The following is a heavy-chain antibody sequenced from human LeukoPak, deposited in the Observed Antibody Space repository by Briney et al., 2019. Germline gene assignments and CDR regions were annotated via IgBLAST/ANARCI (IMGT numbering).Heavy chain of an antibody. CDR3: ARERGEKWLVFVAFDI. CDR2: IIPILGIA. V-gene: IGHV1-69*04. D-gene: IGHD6-19*01. Sequence: SVKVSCKASGGTFSSYAISWVRQAPGQGLEWMGRIIPILGIANYAQKFQGRVTITADKSTSTAYMELSSLRSEDKAVYYCARERGEKWLVFVAFDIWGKGTMVTVSS. CDR1: GGTFSSYA. J-gene: IGHJ3*02.